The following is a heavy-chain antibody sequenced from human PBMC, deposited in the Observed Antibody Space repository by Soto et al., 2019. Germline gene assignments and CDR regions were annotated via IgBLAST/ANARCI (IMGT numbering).Heavy chain of an antibody. Sequence: SETLSLTCTVSGGSISSYYWSWIRQPPGKGLEWIGYIYYSGSTNYNPSLKSRVTISVDTSKNQFSLKLSSVTAADTAVYYCARAVAPAALVIPHHYYYMDVWGKGTTVTVSS. CDR1: GGSISSYY. CDR3: ARAVAPAALVIPHHYYYMDV. V-gene: IGHV4-59*01. J-gene: IGHJ6*03. CDR2: IYYSGST. D-gene: IGHD2-2*01.